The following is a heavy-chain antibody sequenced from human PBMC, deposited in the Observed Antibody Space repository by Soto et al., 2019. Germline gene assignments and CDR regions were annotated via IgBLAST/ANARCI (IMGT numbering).Heavy chain of an antibody. V-gene: IGHV4-31*11. CDR1: GCSISRGGYY. CDR2: IYYSGTT. D-gene: IGHD3-16*01. Sequence: TLPLTGAVAGCSISRGGYYWTWIRQHRGKGLEWIGFIYYSGTTFYNPSLKSRITISVDTSKNQFSLNLNSVTAADTAVYYCARLGVGGSAYPYGMDVWGQGSTVTVSS. CDR3: ARLGVGGSAYPYGMDV. J-gene: IGHJ6*02.